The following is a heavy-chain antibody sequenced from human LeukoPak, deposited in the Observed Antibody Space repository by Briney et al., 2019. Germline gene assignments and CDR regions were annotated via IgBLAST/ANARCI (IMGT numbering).Heavy chain of an antibody. J-gene: IGHJ4*02. CDR2: ISSSGSTI. V-gene: IGHV3-11*04. D-gene: IGHD3-16*02. Sequence: KSGGSLRLSCAASGFTFSDYYMSWIRRAPGKGLEWVSYISSSGSTIYYADSVKGRFTISRDNAKNSLYLQMNSLRAEDTAVYYCAKDYVWGSYRWESYFDYWGQGTLVTVSS. CDR3: AKDYVWGSYRWESYFDY. CDR1: GFTFSDYY.